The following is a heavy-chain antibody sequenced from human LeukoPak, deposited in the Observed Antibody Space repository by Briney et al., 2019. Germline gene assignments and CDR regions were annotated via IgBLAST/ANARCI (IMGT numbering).Heavy chain of an antibody. J-gene: IGHJ6*03. D-gene: IGHD6-19*01. Sequence: SETLSLTCTVSGGSISSSSYYWGWIRQPPGKGLEWIGSIYYSGSTHYNPSLKSRVTISVDTSKNQFSLKLSSVTAADTAVYYCASLYSSGWSGYYYYMDVWGKGTTVTVPS. CDR3: ASLYSSGWSGYYYYMDV. V-gene: IGHV4-39*01. CDR1: GGSISSSSYY. CDR2: IYYSGST.